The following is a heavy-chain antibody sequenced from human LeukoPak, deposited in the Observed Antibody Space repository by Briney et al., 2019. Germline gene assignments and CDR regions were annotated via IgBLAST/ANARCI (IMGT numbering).Heavy chain of an antibody. CDR2: IYHSGST. CDR3: TRGPVEYCSGGSCYDAFDI. CDR1: GGSISSSNW. J-gene: IGHJ3*02. V-gene: IGHV4-4*02. D-gene: IGHD2-15*01. Sequence: SGTLSLTCAVSGGSISSSNWWSWVRQPPGKGLEWIGEIYHSGSTNYNPSLKSRVTISVDKSKNQFSLKLSSATAADTAVYYCTRGPVEYCSGGSCYDAFDIWGQGTLVTVSS.